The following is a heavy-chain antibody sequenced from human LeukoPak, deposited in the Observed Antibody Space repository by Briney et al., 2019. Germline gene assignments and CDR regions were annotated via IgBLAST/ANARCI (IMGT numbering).Heavy chain of an antibody. Sequence: GGSLRLSCAASGFTFSSYAMSWVRQAPGKGLEWVSAISGSGGSTYYADSVKGRLTISRDNSKNTLYLQMNSLRAEDTAVYYCAKGRCSSTSCCLDYWGQGTLVTVSS. CDR1: GFTFSSYA. CDR3: AKGRCSSTSCCLDY. V-gene: IGHV3-23*01. J-gene: IGHJ4*02. CDR2: ISGSGGST. D-gene: IGHD2-2*01.